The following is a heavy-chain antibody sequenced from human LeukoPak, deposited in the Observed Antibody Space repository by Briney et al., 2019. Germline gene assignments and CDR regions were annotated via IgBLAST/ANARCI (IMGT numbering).Heavy chain of an antibody. J-gene: IGHJ4*02. CDR1: GGTFSSYA. D-gene: IGHD3-10*01. CDR3: ATYYYGSGSYYVADY. Sequence: SVKVSCKASGGTFSSYAISWVRQAPGQGLEWMGRIIPILGIANYAQKFQGRVTITADKSTSTAYMELSSLRSEDTAVYYCATYYYGSGSYYVADYWGQGTLVTVSS. CDR2: IIPILGIA. V-gene: IGHV1-69*04.